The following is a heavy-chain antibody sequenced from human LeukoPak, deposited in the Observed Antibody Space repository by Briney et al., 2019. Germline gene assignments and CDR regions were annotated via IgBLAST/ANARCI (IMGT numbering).Heavy chain of an antibody. CDR1: GGSISSYY. CDR3: ARERLGYYDRSGLDY. D-gene: IGHD3-22*01. J-gene: IGHJ4*02. Sequence: SETVSLTCTVSGGSISSYYWIWMRQPPGKGWEGMVYIYYSGCTNFYPSLKRRVTTTVDTSTNQFSLKLCSVTAADTAVYYCARERLGYYDRSGLDYWGQGTLVTVSS. V-gene: IGHV4-59*01. CDR2: IYYSGCT.